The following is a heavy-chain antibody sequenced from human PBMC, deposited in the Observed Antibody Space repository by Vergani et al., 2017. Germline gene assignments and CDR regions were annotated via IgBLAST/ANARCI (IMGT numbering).Heavy chain of an antibody. Sequence: QLVESGGGLVQPGGSLRLSCVVSGFDFSSYIMNWVRQAPGKGLEWVSFVSTGTKSQSYAESVKGRFTISRDSAKNSLYLQMNSLRAEDTAVYYCARNDYGREYFQHWGQGTLVTVSS. CDR1: GFDFSSYI. D-gene: IGHD4-17*01. CDR3: ARNDYGREYFQH. V-gene: IGHV3-48*01. CDR2: VSTGTKSQ. J-gene: IGHJ1*01.